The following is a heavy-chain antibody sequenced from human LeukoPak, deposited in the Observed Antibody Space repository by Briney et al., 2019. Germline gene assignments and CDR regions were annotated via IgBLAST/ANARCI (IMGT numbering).Heavy chain of an antibody. CDR1: GGSISSSSYY. CDR2: IYYSGST. CDR3: ARPSALLARYMDV. V-gene: IGHV4-39*01. J-gene: IGHJ6*03. Sequence: SETLSLTCTVSGGSISSSSYYWGWIRQPPGKGLEWIGSIYYSGSTYYNPSLKSRVTISVDTSKNQFSLKLSSVTAADTAVYYCARPSALLARYMDVWGKGTTVTVSS. D-gene: IGHD3-10*01.